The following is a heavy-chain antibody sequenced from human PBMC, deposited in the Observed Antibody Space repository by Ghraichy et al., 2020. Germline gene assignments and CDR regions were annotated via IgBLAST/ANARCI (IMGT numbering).Heavy chain of an antibody. D-gene: IGHD1-14*01. J-gene: IGHJ5*02. CDR2: IYHSGST. V-gene: IGHV4-4*02. CDR1: GGSISSSNW. Sequence: SETLSLTCAVSGGSISSSNWWSWVRQPPGKGLEWIGEIYHSGSTNYNPSLKSRVTISVDKSKNQFSLKLSSVTAADTAVYYCARVSRVTDNWFDPWGQGTLVTVSS. CDR3: ARVSRVTDNWFDP.